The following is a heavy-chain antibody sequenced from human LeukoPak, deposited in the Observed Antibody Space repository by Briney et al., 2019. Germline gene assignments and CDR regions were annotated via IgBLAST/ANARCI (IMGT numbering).Heavy chain of an antibody. CDR3: AKGGYALLRLQNSGLVWDY. D-gene: IGHD1-26*01. Sequence: GGSLRLSCAASGFTFDDYTMHWVRQAPGKGLEWVSLISWDGGSTYYADSVKGRFTIPRDNSKNSLYLQMNSLRAEDTAVYYCAKGGYALLRLQNSGLVWDYWGQGTLVTVSS. V-gene: IGHV3-43*01. J-gene: IGHJ4*02. CDR2: ISWDGGST. CDR1: GFTFDDYT.